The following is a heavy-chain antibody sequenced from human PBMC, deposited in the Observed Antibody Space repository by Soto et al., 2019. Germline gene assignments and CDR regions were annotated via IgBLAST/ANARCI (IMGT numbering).Heavy chain of an antibody. Sequence: SVKVSCKASGGTFSTYTISWVLQAPVQWLDWMGGLIPTFGTANYAQKLQGRVTITADKATSTAYMELSSLRSEDTAVYYCARGKSYGTNGGRSTIGRSFYRMDLWGQGTTVTVSS. CDR3: ARGKSYGTNGGRSTIGRSFYRMDL. D-gene: IGHD2-8*01. V-gene: IGHV1-69*06. CDR1: GGTFSTYT. CDR2: LIPTFGTA. J-gene: IGHJ6*02.